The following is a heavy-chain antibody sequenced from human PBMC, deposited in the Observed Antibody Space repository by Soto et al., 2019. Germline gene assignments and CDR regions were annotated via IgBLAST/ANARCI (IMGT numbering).Heavy chain of an antibody. CDR1: GITFSSYA. D-gene: IGHD3-9*01. Sequence: LRLSCAASGITFSSYAMTWVRQAPGKGLEWVSGVSGSGTSTYYADSVKGRFTISRDNSKNTVYLQMNSLRANDTAVYFCAKAKNYDSLTVNYGLDVWCPGTTVTVS. J-gene: IGHJ6*02. CDR3: AKAKNYDSLTVNYGLDV. V-gene: IGHV3-23*01. CDR2: VSGSGTST.